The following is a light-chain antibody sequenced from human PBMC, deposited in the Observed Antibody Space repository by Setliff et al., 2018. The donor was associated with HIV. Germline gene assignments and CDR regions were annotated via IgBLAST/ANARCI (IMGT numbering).Light chain of an antibody. CDR3: CSNTGSNTFV. Sequence: QSALAQPASVSGSPGQSITISCTGTSNDVGRYDLVSWYQQPPARAPKLIIYQATRRPSGVSNRFSGSKSGHVASLTISGLQAEDEAEYYFCSNTGSNTFVFGTGTKVTVL. CDR1: SNDVGRYDL. V-gene: IGLV2-23*01. CDR2: QAT. J-gene: IGLJ1*01.